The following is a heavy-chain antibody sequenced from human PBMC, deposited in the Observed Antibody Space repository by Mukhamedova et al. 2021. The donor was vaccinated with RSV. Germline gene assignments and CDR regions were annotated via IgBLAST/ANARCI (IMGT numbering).Heavy chain of an antibody. V-gene: IGHV6-1*01. CDR2: VFYTSQWST. CDR3: ARDGHWKLDY. D-gene: IGHD1-1*01. J-gene: IGHJ4*02. Sequence: RGLEWLGSVFYTSQWSTKYADSVKSRITLNADTSRNQFSLHLNPVTPEDTAVYYCARDGHWKLDYWGQGTLVTVSS.